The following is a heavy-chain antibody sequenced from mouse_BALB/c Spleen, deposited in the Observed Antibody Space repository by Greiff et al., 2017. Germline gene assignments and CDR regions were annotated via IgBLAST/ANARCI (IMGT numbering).Heavy chain of an antibody. CDR2: ISSGGSYN. Sequence: EVQLVESGGGLVKPGGSLTLTCAASGFTFSSYAMSWVRQTPEKRLEWVATISSGGSYNYYPDSVKGRFTISSDNAKNTLYLQMSCLKAEDTAMYYCARQSDDYDGPFAYWGQGTPVTVSA. J-gene: IGHJ3*01. V-gene: IGHV5-9-3*01. D-gene: IGHD2-4*01. CDR3: ARQSDDYDGPFAY. CDR1: GFTFSSYA.